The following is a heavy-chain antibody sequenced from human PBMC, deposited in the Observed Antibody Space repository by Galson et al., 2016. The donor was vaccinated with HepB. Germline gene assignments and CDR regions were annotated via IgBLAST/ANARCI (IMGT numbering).Heavy chain of an antibody. V-gene: IGHV3-23*01. Sequence: SLRLSCAASGFTFSNHWMTWVRQAPGKGLQWVSGISGSINATYYADSVKGRFIISRDDSKNTLYLQMHSLRAEDTALYYCAKLPPRYYGSGAGHGMDIWGQGTTVTVSS. D-gene: IGHD3-10*01. CDR2: ISGSINAT. CDR3: AKLPPRYYGSGAGHGMDI. J-gene: IGHJ6*02. CDR1: GFTFSNHW.